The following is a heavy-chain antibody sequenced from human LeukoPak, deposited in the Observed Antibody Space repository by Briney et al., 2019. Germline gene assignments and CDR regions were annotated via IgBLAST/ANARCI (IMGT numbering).Heavy chain of an antibody. J-gene: IGHJ4*02. CDR2: INSDGSST. D-gene: IGHD3-10*01. Sequence: PGGSLRLSCAASGFTFSSYWMYWVRQAPGKGLVWVSRINSDGSSTIYADSVKGRFTISRDNANNTLYLQMNSLRAEDTAMYYCARDWLTMVRGFMGFRGQGTLVTVSS. V-gene: IGHV3-74*01. CDR1: GFTFSSYW. CDR3: ARDWLTMVRGFMGF.